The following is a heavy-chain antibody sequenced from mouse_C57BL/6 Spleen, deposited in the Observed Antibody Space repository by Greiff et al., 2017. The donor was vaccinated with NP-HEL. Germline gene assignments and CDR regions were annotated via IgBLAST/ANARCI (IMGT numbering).Heavy chain of an antibody. V-gene: IGHV5-17*01. Sequence: EVQLVESGGGLVKPGGSLKLSCAASGFTFSDYGMHWVRQAPEKGLEWVAYISSGGSTIYYADTVKGRFTISRDNAKNTLFLQMTSLRSEDTAMYYCARPGIPDYFDYWGQGTTLTVSS. D-gene: IGHD5-1-1*01. J-gene: IGHJ2*01. CDR1: GFTFSDYG. CDR2: ISSGGSTI. CDR3: ARPGIPDYFDY.